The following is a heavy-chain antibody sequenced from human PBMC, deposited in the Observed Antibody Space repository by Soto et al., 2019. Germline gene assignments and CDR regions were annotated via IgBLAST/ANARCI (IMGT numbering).Heavy chain of an antibody. CDR2: ITPFNGNT. CDR1: GGTFSSYA. J-gene: IGHJ3*02. Sequence: SVKVSCKASGGTFSSYAISWVRQAPGQGLEWMGWITPFNGNTNYAQKFQDRVTITRDRSMSTAYMELSSLRSEDTAMYYCARFVGATDAFDIWGQGTMVTVSS. CDR3: ARFVGATDAFDI. D-gene: IGHD1-26*01. V-gene: IGHV1-45*02.